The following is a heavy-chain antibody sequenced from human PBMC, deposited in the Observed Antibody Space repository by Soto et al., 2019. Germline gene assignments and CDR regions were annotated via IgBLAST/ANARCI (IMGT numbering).Heavy chain of an antibody. J-gene: IGHJ4*02. D-gene: IGHD6-19*01. Sequence: QLQLQESGPGLVEPSETLSLTCTVSGGSIRGSDYYWAWIRQPPGKGLEWLGTIYYTGTTYYNPSLKSRVTLAVDTSKNQFSLNLHSVSAADTDVYFCADMRGQWLPRDWGQGTLVTVSS. CDR2: IYYTGTT. CDR1: GGSIRGSDYY. CDR3: ADMRGQWLPRD. V-gene: IGHV4-39*01.